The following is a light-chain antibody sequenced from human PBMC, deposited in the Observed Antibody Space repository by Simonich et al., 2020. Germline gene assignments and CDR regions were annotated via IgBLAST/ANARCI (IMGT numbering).Light chain of an antibody. V-gene: IGKV3-15*01. CDR3: QQYNNWPPVT. CDR1: QSVRSN. CDR2: GAS. J-gene: IGKJ2*01. Sequence: EIVMTQSPATLSVSLGERATLSCRASQSVRSNLAWYQQKPGQAPRLLIYGASTRATGIPARFSGSGSGTEFTLTISSMQSEDFAVYYCQQYNNWPPVTFGQGTKLEIK.